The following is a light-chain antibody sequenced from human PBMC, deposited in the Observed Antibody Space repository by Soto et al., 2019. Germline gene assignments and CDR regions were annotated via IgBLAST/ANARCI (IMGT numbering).Light chain of an antibody. CDR1: QSVSSY. CDR2: DAS. V-gene: IGKV3-11*01. Sequence: EVVLTQSPATLSLSPGERATLSCGASQSVSSYLAWYQQKSGQAPRLLIYDASNRATGIPARFSGSGSGTDFTLTISSLEPEDFAVYYCQQRINWPLTFGGGTKVEIK. J-gene: IGKJ4*01. CDR3: QQRINWPLT.